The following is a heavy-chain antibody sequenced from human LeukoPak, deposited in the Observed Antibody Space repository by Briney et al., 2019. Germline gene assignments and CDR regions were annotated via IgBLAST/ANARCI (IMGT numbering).Heavy chain of an antibody. CDR3: ARSLLSAGSGSYGFDP. CDR2: IYYSGST. D-gene: IGHD3-10*01. CDR1: GGSISSGGYY. J-gene: IGHJ5*02. Sequence: PSETLSLTCTVSGGSISSGGYYWSWIRQHPGKGLEWIGHIYYSGSTHHNPSLKSRVTISVDTSKNQFSLKLSSVTATDTAVYYCARSLLSAGSGSYGFDPWGQGTLDTVSS. V-gene: IGHV4-30-4*08.